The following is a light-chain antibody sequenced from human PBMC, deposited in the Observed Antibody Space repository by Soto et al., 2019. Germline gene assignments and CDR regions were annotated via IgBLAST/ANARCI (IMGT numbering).Light chain of an antibody. CDR1: QSVTSTY. CDR3: QQLRMYPST. V-gene: IGKV3-20*01. CDR2: ATS. Sequence: TQSPGTLSLSPGERATLSCRAVQSVTSTYMAWYQQKPGQAPRLLIYATSFKATGIPDRFSGSGSGTDFALTITSLQAEDFATYYCQQLRMYPSTFGGGTKVDIK. J-gene: IGKJ4*01.